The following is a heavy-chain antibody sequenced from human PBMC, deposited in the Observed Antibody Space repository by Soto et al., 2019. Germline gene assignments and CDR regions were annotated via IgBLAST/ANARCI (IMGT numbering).Heavy chain of an antibody. D-gene: IGHD2-15*01. V-gene: IGHV5-51*01. CDR3: ERHYGGRCDY. Sequence: EVQLVQSGAEVEKPGESLKISCKASGYSFATNWIGWVRQMPGKGLEWMGVIYPGDADTRYSPSFQGQFTISADKSISTAYLQWSSLKASDTAMYYCERHYGGRCDYWGQGTLVTVSS. CDR1: GYSFATNW. CDR2: IYPGDADT. J-gene: IGHJ4*02.